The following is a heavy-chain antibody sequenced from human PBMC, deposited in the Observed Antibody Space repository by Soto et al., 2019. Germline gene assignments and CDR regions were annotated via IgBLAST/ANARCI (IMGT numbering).Heavy chain of an antibody. CDR1: GYSISSGYY. CDR3: ARGGVVILFDY. V-gene: IGHV4-38-2*01. Sequence: SETLSLTCAVSGYSISSGYYWGWIRQPPGKGLEWIGSIYHSGSTYYNPSLKSRVTISIDTSKNQFSLKLSSVTAADTAVYYCARGGVVILFDYWGQGTLVTVSS. CDR2: IYHSGST. J-gene: IGHJ4*02. D-gene: IGHD3-3*01.